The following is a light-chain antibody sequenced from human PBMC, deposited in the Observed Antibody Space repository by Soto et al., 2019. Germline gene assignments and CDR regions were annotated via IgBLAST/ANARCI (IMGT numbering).Light chain of an antibody. V-gene: IGLV1-40*01. CDR2: DNT. CDR3: QSYDSSLSGSV. J-gene: IGLJ7*01. Sequence: QSVLTQSPSVSGAPGQRVTISCTGSSSNIGAGYDVHWYQQLLGTAPKLLIYDNTNRPSGVPDRFSGSKSGTSASLAITGLQAEDEAEYYCQSYDSSLSGSVFGGGTQLTVL. CDR1: SSNIGAGYD.